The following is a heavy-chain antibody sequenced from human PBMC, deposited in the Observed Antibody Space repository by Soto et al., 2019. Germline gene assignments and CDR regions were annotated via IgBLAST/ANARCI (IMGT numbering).Heavy chain of an antibody. V-gene: IGHV3-30*18. CDR3: AKDRGALRWSEEHYYFDY. D-gene: IGHD4-17*01. J-gene: IGHJ4*02. Sequence: EYLVQSGGGVVQPGGSLRLSCVASGFTFSSYGMHWVRQAPGKGLEWVAVILYDGSKKYYADSMKGRFTISRDNSKNTLFLQMNSLRAEDTALYYCAKDRGALRWSEEHYYFDYWGQGALVTVSS. CDR1: GFTFSSYG. CDR2: ILYDGSKK.